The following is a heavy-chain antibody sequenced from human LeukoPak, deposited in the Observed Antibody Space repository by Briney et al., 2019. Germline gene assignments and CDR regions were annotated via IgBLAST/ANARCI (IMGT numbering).Heavy chain of an antibody. J-gene: IGHJ2*01. V-gene: IGHV3-11*01. D-gene: IGHD6-13*01. CDR1: GFTFSDHH. CDR3: ARDPQDSRSWNWFSDL. CDR2: MSSSGGTI. Sequence: PGGSPRLSCAASGFTFSDHHMSWIRQAPGKGLEWVSYMSSSGGTIFYADSVKGRFTISRDNAKNSLFLQMNSLTAEDTAVYYCARDPQDSRSWNWFSDLWGRGTLVTVSS.